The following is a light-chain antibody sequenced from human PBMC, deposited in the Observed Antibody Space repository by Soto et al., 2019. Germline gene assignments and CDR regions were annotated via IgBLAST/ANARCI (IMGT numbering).Light chain of an antibody. CDR2: GAS. CDR3: QQYNNWPQT. Sequence: EIVLTQSPGTLSLSPGERATLSCRASQSVSSSYLAWYQQKPGQAPRLLIYGASSRATGTPDRFSGSGSGTDFTLTISGLQSEDFAVYYCQQYNNWPQTFGQGTKVDIK. J-gene: IGKJ1*01. CDR1: QSVSSSY. V-gene: IGKV3-20*01.